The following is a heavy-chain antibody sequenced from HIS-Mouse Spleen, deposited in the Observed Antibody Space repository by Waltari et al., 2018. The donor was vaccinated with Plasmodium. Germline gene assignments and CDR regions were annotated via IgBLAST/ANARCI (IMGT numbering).Heavy chain of an antibody. CDR3: ARVLGYKAAAGTFVEYFQH. CDR2: INPNSGGT. D-gene: IGHD6-13*01. CDR1: GYTFTGYY. Sequence: QVQLVQSGAEVKKPGASVKVSCKASGYTFTGYYMHWVRQAPGQGLEWMGWINPNSGGTNYAKKFQGRVTMTRDTSISTAYMELSRVRSDDTAVYYCARVLGYKAAAGTFVEYFQHWGQGTLVTVSS. J-gene: IGHJ1*01. V-gene: IGHV1-2*02.